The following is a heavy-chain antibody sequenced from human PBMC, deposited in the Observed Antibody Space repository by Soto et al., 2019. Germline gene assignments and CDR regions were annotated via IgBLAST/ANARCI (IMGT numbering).Heavy chain of an antibody. V-gene: IGHV1-69*12. Sequence: QVQLVQSGAEVKKPGSSVKVSCKASGGTFSSYAISWVRQAPGQGLEWMGGIIPIFGTADYAQKFQGRVTITADESTSTAYMELSTLISEDTAVYYCASHSDGTANYYYYGMDVWGQGTTVTVSS. D-gene: IGHD5-18*01. CDR2: IIPIFGTA. J-gene: IGHJ6*02. CDR3: ASHSDGTANYYYYGMDV. CDR1: GGTFSSYA.